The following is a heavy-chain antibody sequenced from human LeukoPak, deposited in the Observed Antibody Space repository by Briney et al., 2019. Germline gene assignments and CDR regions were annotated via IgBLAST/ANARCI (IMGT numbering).Heavy chain of an antibody. J-gene: IGHJ6*02. V-gene: IGHV3-48*03. CDR1: GLTFSSYE. Sequence: GGSLRLSCAASGLTFSSYEMNWVRQAPGKGLEWVSYISSSGSTIYYADSVKGRFTISRDNAKNSLYLQMNSLRAEDTAVYYCARDEEKYQLPDYYYYGMDVWGQETTVTVSS. CDR2: ISSSGSTI. CDR3: ARDEEKYQLPDYYYYGMDV. D-gene: IGHD2-2*01.